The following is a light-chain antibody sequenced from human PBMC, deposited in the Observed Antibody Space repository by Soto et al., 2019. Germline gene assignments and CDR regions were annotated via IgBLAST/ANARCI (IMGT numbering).Light chain of an antibody. CDR2: TAS. J-gene: IGKJ5*01. V-gene: IGKV1-9*01. CDR1: QGIDDY. Sequence: DIQLTHFPSFLSASVGDRVTITCRASQGIDDYLAWYQQKPGKAPKLLIHTASTLQSGVPSRFGGSGYGTEFTLTISSLQPEDFATFYCQQRHSYPITFGQGTRLEIK. CDR3: QQRHSYPIT.